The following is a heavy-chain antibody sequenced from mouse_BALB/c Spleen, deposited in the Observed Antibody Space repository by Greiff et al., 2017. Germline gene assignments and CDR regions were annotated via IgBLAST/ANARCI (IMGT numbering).Heavy chain of an antibody. CDR3: ARGWGNYGSAMDY. Sequence: QVQLQQSGPGLVAPSQSLSITCTVSGFSLTSYGVHWVRQPPGKGLEWLGVIWAGGSTNYNSALMSRLSISKDNSKSQVFLKMNSLQTDDTAMYYCARGWGNYGSAMDYWGQGTSVTVSS. D-gene: IGHD2-1*01. V-gene: IGHV2-9*02. CDR2: IWAGGST. CDR1: GFSLTSYG. J-gene: IGHJ4*01.